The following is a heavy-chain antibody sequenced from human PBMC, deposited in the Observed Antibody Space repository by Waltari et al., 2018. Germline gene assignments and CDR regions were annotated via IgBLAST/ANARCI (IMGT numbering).Heavy chain of an antibody. CDR3: AKVPGTSQLYYLDN. CDR1: GFTFSSYA. CDR2: ISYNGNDK. Sequence: QVQLVESGGGAVQPGRSLRLSCAATGFTFSSYAMHWVRQAPGKWLEWGAVISYNGNDKYYTDSGKGRFTISRDNSKNTLYLQMNSLRPEDTAVYYCAKVPGTSQLYYLDNWGQGTLVTVSS. V-gene: IGHV3-30*18. D-gene: IGHD1-1*01. J-gene: IGHJ4*02.